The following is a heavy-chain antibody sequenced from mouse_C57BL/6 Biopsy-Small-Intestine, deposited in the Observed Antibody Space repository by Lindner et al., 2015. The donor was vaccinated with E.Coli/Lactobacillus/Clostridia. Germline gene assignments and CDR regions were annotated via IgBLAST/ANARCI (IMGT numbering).Heavy chain of an antibody. D-gene: IGHD1-1*01. CDR3: ARVEYYYDSSGYTVHYYYHGMDV. V-gene: IGHV1S55*01. J-gene: IGHJ1*01. CDR1: GYTFSNYG. Sequence: KVSCKASGYTFSNYGLNWVRQAPGQGLEWMGWISAHNGRTNYAQKFQGRVTLTTDTSTNTTYMDLTSLRSDDTAVYYCARVEYYYDSSGYTVHYYYHGMDVWGQGTTVTVSS. CDR2: ISAHNGRT.